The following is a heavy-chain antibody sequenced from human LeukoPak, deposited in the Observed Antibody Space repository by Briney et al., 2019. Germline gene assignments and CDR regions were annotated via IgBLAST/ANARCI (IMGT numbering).Heavy chain of an antibody. D-gene: IGHD3-16*01. CDR2: ISGSDDNI. CDR1: GFRFSDYY. V-gene: IGHV3-11*01. Sequence: GGSLILSCAASGFRFSDYYMSWIRQAPGEGLEWISYISGSDDNIYYAGPVQGRFTISRDNSKNSLFLQLNSLTPEDTAVYYCARDGGHYHSENHYDVNYWGQGTLVTVSS. J-gene: IGHJ4*02. CDR3: ARDGGHYHSENHYDVNY.